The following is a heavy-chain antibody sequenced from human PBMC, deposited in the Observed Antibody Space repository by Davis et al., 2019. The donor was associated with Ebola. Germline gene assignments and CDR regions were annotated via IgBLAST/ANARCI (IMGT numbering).Heavy chain of an antibody. Sequence: MPSETLSLTCTVSGGSISPHYWNWIRQPPGKGLEWIGEINHSGRTNYNPSLKSRVTMSVDTSKNQFSLRVRSVTAADTAVYYCARGGGYGGYGMDVWGQGTTVTVSS. V-gene: IGHV4-34*01. CDR1: GGSISPHY. CDR3: ARGGGYGGYGMDV. CDR2: INHSGRT. J-gene: IGHJ6*02. D-gene: IGHD6-25*01.